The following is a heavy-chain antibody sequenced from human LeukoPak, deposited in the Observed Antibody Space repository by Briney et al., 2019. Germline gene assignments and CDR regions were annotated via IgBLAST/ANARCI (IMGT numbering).Heavy chain of an antibody. D-gene: IGHD4-17*01. CDR1: GGSIISRNW. Sequence: PSGTLSLSCVVSGGSIISRNWWSWVRQAPGKGLEWIGEISHSGSTNYNPSLKSRVTLSVDKSKNQFSLKLSSVTAADTAVYYCARLDDYGDSGGAFDIWGQGTMVTVSS. CDR3: ARLDDYGDSGGAFDI. V-gene: IGHV4-4*02. J-gene: IGHJ3*02. CDR2: ISHSGST.